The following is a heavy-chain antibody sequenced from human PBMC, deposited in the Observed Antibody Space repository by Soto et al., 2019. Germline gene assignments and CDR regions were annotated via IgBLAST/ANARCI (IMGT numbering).Heavy chain of an antibody. CDR1: GFTFSNYA. V-gene: IGHV3-23*01. CDR3: AKGDQERQWVFLHN. CDR2: IRGNGGET. Sequence: EVQVLESGGGLVQPGGYLRLSCVASGFTFSNYAMTWVRQAPGKGMEWVSAIRGNGGETFYADSVKGRFTISRDNSKNTLYLQMNSLRAEDTAVYHCAKGDQERQWVFLHNWGQGTLVTVSS. D-gene: IGHD2-21*01. J-gene: IGHJ4*02.